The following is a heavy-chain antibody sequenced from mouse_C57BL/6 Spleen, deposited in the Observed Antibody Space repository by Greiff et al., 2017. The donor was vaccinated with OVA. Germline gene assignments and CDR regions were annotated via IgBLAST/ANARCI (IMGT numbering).Heavy chain of an antibody. V-gene: IGHV5-9-1*02. J-gene: IGHJ3*01. CDR3: TRDPPWFAY. CDR2: ISSGGDYI. CDR1: GFTFSSYA. Sequence: EVKLLESGEGLVKPGGSLKLSCAASGFTFSSYAMSWVRQTPEKRLEWVAYISSGGDYIYYADTVKGRFTISRDNARNTLYLQMSSLKSEDTAMYYCTRDPPWFAYWGQGTLVTVSA.